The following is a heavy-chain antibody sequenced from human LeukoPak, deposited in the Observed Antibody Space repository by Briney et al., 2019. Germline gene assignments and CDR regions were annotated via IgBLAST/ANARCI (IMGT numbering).Heavy chain of an antibody. D-gene: IGHD6-13*01. V-gene: IGHV4-38-2*02. CDR2: IYHSGNT. CDR1: GYSISSGYY. Sequence: SETLSLTCTVSGYSISSGYYWGWIRQAPGKGLEWIGNIYHSGNTYYNPSLKSRVTVSMDTSKNQFSLKVNSVTAADTAFYYCARAHSSSWYWNWFDPWGQGTLVTVSS. CDR3: ARAHSSSWYWNWFDP. J-gene: IGHJ5*02.